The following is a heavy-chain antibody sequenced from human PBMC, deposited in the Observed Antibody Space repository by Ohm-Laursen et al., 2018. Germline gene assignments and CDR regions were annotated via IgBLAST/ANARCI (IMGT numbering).Heavy chain of an antibody. CDR2: INPSGGST. CDR3: ARDKTGGPDTDFWSGFFYYYGMDV. CDR1: GFTFTSYF. D-gene: IGHD3-3*01. Sequence: ASVKVSCKASGFTFTSYFLHWVRQAPGQGLEWMGIINPSGGSTSYAQKFQGRVTMTRDTSTSTVNMELNSLRSEDTAVYYCARDKTGGPDTDFWSGFFYYYGMDVWGQGTTVIVSS. V-gene: IGHV1-46*01. J-gene: IGHJ6*02.